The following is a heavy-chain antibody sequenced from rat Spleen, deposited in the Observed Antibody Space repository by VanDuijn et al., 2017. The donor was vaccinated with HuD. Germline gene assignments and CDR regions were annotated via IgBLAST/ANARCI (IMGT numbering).Heavy chain of an antibody. D-gene: IGHD1-12*02. Sequence: EVQLQESGPGLVKPSQSLSLTCSVTGYSITSSYRWNWIRKFPGNKLEWRGYINGAGSTNYNPSLKSRISITRDTSKNQVFLQVNSVTTEDTATYYCARWDYYDGTYGVMDAWGQGASVTVSS. CDR1: GYSITSSYR. CDR3: ARWDYYDGTYGVMDA. CDR2: INGAGST. J-gene: IGHJ4*01. V-gene: IGHV3-3*01.